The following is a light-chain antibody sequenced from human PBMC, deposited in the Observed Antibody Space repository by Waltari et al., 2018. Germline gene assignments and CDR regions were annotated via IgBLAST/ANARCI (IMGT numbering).Light chain of an antibody. V-gene: IGLV1-44*01. J-gene: IGLJ2*01. CDR2: FND. CDR3: AAWDDSLNGVG. Sequence: QYVLTQPPSASGTPGQRVAISCSGRSSTIGRNTVNWYQQLPGTAPKLLIYFNDQRPSGVPDRFSGSKSGTSASLAISGLRSEDEADYYCAAWDDSLNGVGFGGGTKLTVL. CDR1: SSTIGRNT.